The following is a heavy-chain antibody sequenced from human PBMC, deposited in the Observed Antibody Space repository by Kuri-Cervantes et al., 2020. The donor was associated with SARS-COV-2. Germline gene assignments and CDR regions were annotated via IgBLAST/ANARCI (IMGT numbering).Heavy chain of an antibody. V-gene: IGHV4-34*01. Sequence: GSLRLSCAVYGGSLSGYYWSWIRQPPGKGLEWIGEIDHSGNTNYNPSLKSRVTISVDTSKNQFSLKLSSVTAADTAMYYCARDQQWLVRGALDVWGQGTTVTVSS. CDR1: GGSLSGYY. J-gene: IGHJ6*02. CDR2: IDHSGNT. CDR3: ARDQQWLVRGALDV. D-gene: IGHD6-19*01.